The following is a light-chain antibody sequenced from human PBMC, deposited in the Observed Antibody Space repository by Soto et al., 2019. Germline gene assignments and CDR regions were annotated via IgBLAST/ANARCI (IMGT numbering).Light chain of an antibody. J-gene: IGKJ4*01. CDR2: GAS. V-gene: IGKV3-15*01. Sequence: IVMTQSPATLSVSPGERATLSCRASQSVSSNLAWYQQKPGQAPRLLIYGASTRATGIPARFSGSGSGTEFTLTISSLQSEDFAVYDWQQYDNWPPLTFGGGTKVEIK. CDR3: QQYDNWPPLT. CDR1: QSVSSN.